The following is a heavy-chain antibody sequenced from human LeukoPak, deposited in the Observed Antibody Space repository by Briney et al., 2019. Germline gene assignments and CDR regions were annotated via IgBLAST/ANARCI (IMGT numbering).Heavy chain of an antibody. J-gene: IGHJ4*02. CDR2: ISGSGGST. Sequence: GGSLRLSCAASGFTFSSYAMSWVRQAPGKGLEWVSAISGSGGSTYYADSVKGRFAISRDNSKNTLYLQMNSLRAEDTAVYYCAKATYYDFWSGLGYWGQGTLVTVSS. V-gene: IGHV3-23*01. CDR3: AKATYYDFWSGLGY. CDR1: GFTFSSYA. D-gene: IGHD3-3*01.